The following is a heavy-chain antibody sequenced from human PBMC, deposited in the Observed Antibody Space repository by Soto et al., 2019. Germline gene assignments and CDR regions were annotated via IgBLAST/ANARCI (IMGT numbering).Heavy chain of an antibody. V-gene: IGHV4-39*01. D-gene: IGHD6-13*01. CDR2: TYYSAGT. Sequence: PSESPSLSCKVCGGSVNSCSYSWGWIHQAPGKGLEWIVSTYYSAGTYYNPSLKSRVTTSMDASKNQFSLTVTSVTAADTAIYYCARHASRGYSSSWYFEDWGQGTPVTVSS. CDR3: ARHASRGYSSSWYFED. CDR1: GGSVNSCSYS. J-gene: IGHJ4*02.